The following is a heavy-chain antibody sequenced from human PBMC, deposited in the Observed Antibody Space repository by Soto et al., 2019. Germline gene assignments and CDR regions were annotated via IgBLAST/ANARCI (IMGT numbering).Heavy chain of an antibody. Sequence: PRESLKISCKRSGYSFTSYWLSWVRQMPGKGLEWMGRIDPSDSYTNYSPSFQGHVTISADKSISTAYLQWSSLKASDTAMYYCARPGSELRYFDWLLSVWGQGTTVTVSS. V-gene: IGHV5-10-1*01. CDR2: IDPSDSYT. D-gene: IGHD3-9*01. CDR1: GYSFTSYW. CDR3: ARPGSELRYFDWLLSV. J-gene: IGHJ6*02.